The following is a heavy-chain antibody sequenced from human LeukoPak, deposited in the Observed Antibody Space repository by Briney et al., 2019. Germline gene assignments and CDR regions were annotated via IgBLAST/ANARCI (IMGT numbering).Heavy chain of an antibody. CDR1: GFTFSSYE. D-gene: IGHD3-3*01. CDR3: ARGSITIFGVVTL. V-gene: IGHV3-48*03. J-gene: IGHJ4*02. CDR2: ISSSGSII. Sequence: GGSLRLSCAASGFTFSSYEMTWVRQAPGKGLEWVSYISSSGSIIYYADSVKGRFTISRDNAKNSLYLQMNSLRAEDTAVYYCARGSITIFGVVTLWGQGTLVTVSS.